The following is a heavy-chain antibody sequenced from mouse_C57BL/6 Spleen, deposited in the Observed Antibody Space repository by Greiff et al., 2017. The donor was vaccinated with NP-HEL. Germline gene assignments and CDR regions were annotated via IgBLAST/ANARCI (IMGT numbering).Heavy chain of an antibody. Sequence: QVQLQQPGAELVRPGSSVKLSCKASGYTFTSYWMDWVKQRPGQGLEWIGNIYPSDSETHYNQKFKDKATLTVDKSSSTAYMQHSSLTSEDSAVYYCARSLTTVVAYYAMDYWGQGTSVTVSS. V-gene: IGHV1-61*01. CDR2: IYPSDSET. CDR3: ARSLTTVVAYYAMDY. J-gene: IGHJ4*01. CDR1: GYTFTSYW. D-gene: IGHD1-1*01.